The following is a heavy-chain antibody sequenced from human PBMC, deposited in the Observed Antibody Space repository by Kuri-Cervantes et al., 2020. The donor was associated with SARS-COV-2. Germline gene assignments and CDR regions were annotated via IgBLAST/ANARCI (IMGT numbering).Heavy chain of an antibody. CDR1: GYTFTGYY. D-gene: IGHD5-24*01. CDR3: ARDSRRDPPPYNYFMDI. J-gene: IGHJ6*03. Sequence: ASVKVSCKASGYTFTGYYIHWVRKAPGQGLEWMGWINPNSGDTNYAPKFYGRVTMTRDTSITTAYMELSGLRSDDTAIYYCARDSRRDPPPYNYFMDIWGKGTPVTVSS. CDR2: INPNSGDT. V-gene: IGHV1-2*02.